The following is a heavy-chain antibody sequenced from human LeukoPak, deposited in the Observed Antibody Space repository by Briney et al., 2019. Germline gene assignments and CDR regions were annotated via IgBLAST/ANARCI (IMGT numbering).Heavy chain of an antibody. J-gene: IGHJ3*02. CDR3: AKITVTDDAFDI. CDR2: ISYDGSNK. Sequence: PGGSLRLSCAASGFTFSSYAMHWVRQAPGKGLEWVAVISYDGSNKYYADSVKGRFTISRDNSKNTLYLQMNSLRAEDTAVYYCAKITVTDDAFDIWGQGTMVTVSS. CDR1: GFTFSSYA. D-gene: IGHD4-17*01. V-gene: IGHV3-30-3*02.